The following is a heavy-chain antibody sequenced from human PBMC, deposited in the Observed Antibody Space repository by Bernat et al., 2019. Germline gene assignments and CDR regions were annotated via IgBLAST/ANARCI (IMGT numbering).Heavy chain of an antibody. CDR1: GGTFSSYA. Sequence: QVQLVQSGAEVKKPGSSVKVSCKASGGTFSSYAISWVRQAPGQGLEWMGGIIPIFGTANYTQKFQGRVTITADKSTSTAYMELSSLRSEDTAVYYCARDWVSRLEDRGYSSGWLGVWGWFDPWGQGTLVTVSS. J-gene: IGHJ5*02. CDR3: ARDWVSRLEDRGYSSGWLGVWGWFDP. V-gene: IGHV1-69*06. D-gene: IGHD6-19*01. CDR2: IIPIFGTA.